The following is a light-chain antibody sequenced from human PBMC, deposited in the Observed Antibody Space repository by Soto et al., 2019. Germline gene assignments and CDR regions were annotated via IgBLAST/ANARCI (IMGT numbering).Light chain of an antibody. J-gene: IGLJ2*01. CDR3: GSSTYTDTLVI. CDR2: EVT. CDR1: TSDVGRYKF. V-gene: IGLV2-14*01. Sequence: QSVLTQPASVSGSPGQSITISCTGTTSDVGRYKFVSWYQHHPGKAPKLLIFEVTNRPSGVSSRFSGSKSGNTASLTISGLQTEDDATYNCGSSTYTDTLVIFGGGTKLTVL.